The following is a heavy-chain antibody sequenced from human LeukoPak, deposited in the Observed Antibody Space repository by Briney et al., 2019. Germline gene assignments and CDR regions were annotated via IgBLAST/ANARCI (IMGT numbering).Heavy chain of an antibody. CDR1: GYTFTVYY. Sequence: ASVKVSCKAPGYTFTVYYMHWVRQAPGQGLEWMGWINPNSGGTNYAQKFQGRVTMTRDTSISTAYMELSRLRSDDTALYYYAREYCSGGRCYQGFDYWGQGTLVTVS. CDR3: AREYCSGGRCYQGFDY. CDR2: INPNSGGT. J-gene: IGHJ4*02. V-gene: IGHV1-2*02. D-gene: IGHD2-15*01.